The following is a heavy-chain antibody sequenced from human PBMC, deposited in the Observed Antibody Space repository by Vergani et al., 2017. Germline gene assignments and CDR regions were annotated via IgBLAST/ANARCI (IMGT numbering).Heavy chain of an antibody. Sequence: EVVLVQSGPEMRKPGESLKISCKGSEYSFGNYWIGWVRQMPGKGLEWMGIIYPADSETRYRPSFQGQVTISADKSISTAFLQWDSLKAADTALYYCARHTTYTDSWGQGTLVTVSS. D-gene: IGHD1-1*01. J-gene: IGHJ4*02. V-gene: IGHV5-51*01. CDR2: IYPADSET. CDR1: EYSFGNYW. CDR3: ARHTTYTDS.